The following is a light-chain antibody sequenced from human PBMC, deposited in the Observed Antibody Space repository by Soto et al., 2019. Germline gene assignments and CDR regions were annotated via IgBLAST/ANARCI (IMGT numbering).Light chain of an antibody. J-gene: IGKJ5*01. CDR1: VTITDNY. V-gene: IGKV3-20*01. CDR3: KQHETLIT. CDR2: GAS. Sequence: EIVLTQSPDTLSVSPGERATLSCRASVTITDNYLAWYQQKAGQAPRLVICGASSRATGIPDRFSASGSGTDFTLPISRLEPEDFAVYYCKQHETLITVGQGTRLEIK.